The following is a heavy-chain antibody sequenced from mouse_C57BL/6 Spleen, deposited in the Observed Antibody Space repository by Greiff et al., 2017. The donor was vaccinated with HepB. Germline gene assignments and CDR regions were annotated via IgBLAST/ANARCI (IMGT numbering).Heavy chain of an antibody. Sequence: EVKLVESGEGLVKPGGSLKLSCAASGFTFSSYAMSWVRQTPEKRLEWVAYISSGGDYIYYADTVKGRFTISRDNARNTLYLQMSSLKSEDTAMYYCTRDPHGGYAMDYWGQGTSVTVSS. CDR2: ISSGGDYI. CDR1: GFTFSSYA. CDR3: TRDPHGGYAMDY. J-gene: IGHJ4*01. V-gene: IGHV5-9-1*02.